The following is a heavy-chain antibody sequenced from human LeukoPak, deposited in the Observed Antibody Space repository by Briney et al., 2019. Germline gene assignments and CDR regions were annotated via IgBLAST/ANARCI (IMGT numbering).Heavy chain of an antibody. CDR3: AAEKRLYCSGGSCYPDAFDI. CDR1: GFTFSSSA. J-gene: IGHJ3*02. CDR2: IVVGSDNT. Sequence: AASVKVSCKASGFTFSSSAVQWVRQARGQRLESIGWIVVGSDNTNYAQQFQGSVTITRDMSTRTVYMELSSLRSDDTAVYYCAAEKRLYCSGGSCYPDAFDIWGQGTMVTVSS. D-gene: IGHD2-15*01. V-gene: IGHV1-58*01.